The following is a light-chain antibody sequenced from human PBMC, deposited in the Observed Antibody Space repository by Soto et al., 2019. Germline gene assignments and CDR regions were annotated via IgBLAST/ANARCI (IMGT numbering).Light chain of an antibody. J-gene: IGLJ1*01. CDR1: SSDIGGYNY. Sequence: QSALTQPPSVSGSPGQSVTISCTGTSSDIGGYNYVSWYQQLPGKAPKLMIYDVSKRPSGVPDRFSGSNSGNTASLTISGLQDEDEADYYCCSYAGTTHVFGTGTKLTVL. V-gene: IGLV2-11*01. CDR2: DVS. CDR3: CSYAGTTHV.